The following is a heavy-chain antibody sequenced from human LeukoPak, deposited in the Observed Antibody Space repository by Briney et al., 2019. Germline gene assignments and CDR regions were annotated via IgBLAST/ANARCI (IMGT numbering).Heavy chain of an antibody. CDR1: GFTFSSYG. CDR3: ANYEHTIVVVPAAARDAFDI. D-gene: IGHD2-2*01. Sequence: PGGSLRLSCAASGFTFSSYGMHWVRQAPGKGLEWVAFIRYDGSNKYYADSVKGRFTISRDNSKNTLYLQMNSLRAEDTAVYYCANYEHTIVVVPAAARDAFDIWGQGTMVTVSS. V-gene: IGHV3-30*02. J-gene: IGHJ3*02. CDR2: IRYDGSNK.